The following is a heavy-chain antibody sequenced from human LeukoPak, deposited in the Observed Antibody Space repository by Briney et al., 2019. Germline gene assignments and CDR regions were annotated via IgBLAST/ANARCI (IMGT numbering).Heavy chain of an antibody. J-gene: IGHJ4*02. V-gene: IGHV4-30-4*08. CDR1: GGSISSGDYY. D-gene: IGHD2-2*01. Sequence: SETLSLTCTVSGGSISSGDYYWSWIRQPPGKGLERIGYIYYSGSTYYNPSLKSRVTISVDTSKNQFSLKLSSVTAADTAVYYCARVVPAAMIFGYWGQGTLVTVSS. CDR3: ARVVPAAMIFGY. CDR2: IYYSGST.